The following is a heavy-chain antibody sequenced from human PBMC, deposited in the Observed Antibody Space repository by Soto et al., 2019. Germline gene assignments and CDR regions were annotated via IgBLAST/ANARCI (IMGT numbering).Heavy chain of an antibody. D-gene: IGHD2-15*01. Sequence: SVKVSCKASGGTFSSYAISWVRQAPGQGLEWMGGIIPIFGTANYAQKFQGRVTITADKSTSTAYMELSSLRSEDTAVYYCARGPSSRIFRTSYGMDVAVQGTRV. CDR3: ARGPSSRIFRTSYGMDV. V-gene: IGHV1-69*06. CDR1: GGTFSSYA. J-gene: IGHJ6*02. CDR2: IIPIFGTA.